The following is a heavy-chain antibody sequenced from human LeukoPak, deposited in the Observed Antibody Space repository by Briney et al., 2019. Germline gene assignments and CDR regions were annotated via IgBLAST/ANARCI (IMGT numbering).Heavy chain of an antibody. CDR3: ARQGLRMAGRGLIDF. D-gene: IGHD5-24*01. CDR2: IYYSGST. CDR1: GGSISSSSYY. Sequence: PSETLSLTCTVSGGSISSSSYYWGWIRQPPGKGLEWIGSIYYSGSTYYNPSLKSRVTISVDTSKNQFSLKLSSVTAADTAVYYCARQGLRMAGRGLIDFLGQGTLVTVSS. V-gene: IGHV4-39*01. J-gene: IGHJ4*02.